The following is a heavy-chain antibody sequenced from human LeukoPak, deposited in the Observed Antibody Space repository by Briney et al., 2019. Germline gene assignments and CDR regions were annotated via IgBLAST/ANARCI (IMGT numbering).Heavy chain of an antibody. CDR2: ISYDGSNE. V-gene: IGHV3-30-3*01. J-gene: IGHJ4*02. D-gene: IGHD5-12*01. CDR1: GFTFSSYA. CDR3: ARDPSGYDRLGDY. Sequence: PGGSLRLSCAASGFTFSSYAMHWVRQAPGKGLEWVAVISYDGSNEYYADSVKGRFTISRDNSKNTLYLQMNSLRGDDTAVYYCARDPSGYDRLGDYWGQGTLVAVSS.